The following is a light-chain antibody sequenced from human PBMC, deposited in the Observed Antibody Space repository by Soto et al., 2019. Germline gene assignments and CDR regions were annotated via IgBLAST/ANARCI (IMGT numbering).Light chain of an antibody. CDR3: QQRSNWPLT. V-gene: IGKV3-11*01. J-gene: IGKJ4*01. CDR1: QSVSSH. Sequence: EIVLTQSPATLSLSPGERATLSCRASQSVSSHLAWYQQKPGQAPRLLIYDASNRVTGIPARFSGSGSGTDFILTISSLEPEDFAVYYCQQRSNWPLTFSGGTKVDIK. CDR2: DAS.